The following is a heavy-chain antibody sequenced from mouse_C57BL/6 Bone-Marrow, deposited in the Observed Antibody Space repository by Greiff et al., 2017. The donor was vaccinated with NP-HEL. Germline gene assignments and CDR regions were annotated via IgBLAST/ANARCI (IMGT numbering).Heavy chain of an antibody. CDR1: GYTFTSYW. CDR2: LAPSDSYT. D-gene: IGHD1-1*01. J-gene: IGHJ3*01. V-gene: IGHV1-69*01. CDR3: ARRGYYGSSTGFAY. Sequence: QVQLQQPGAELVMPGASVKLSCKASGYTFTSYWMHWVKQRPGQGLEWIGELAPSDSYTNYNPQFKGKSTLTVDKSSSTAYMQLSSLTSEDAAVYYCARRGYYGSSTGFAYWGQGTLVTVSA.